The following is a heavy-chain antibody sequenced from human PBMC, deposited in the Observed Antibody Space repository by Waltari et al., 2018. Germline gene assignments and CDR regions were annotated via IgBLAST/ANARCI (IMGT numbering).Heavy chain of an antibody. D-gene: IGHD3-9*01. CDR1: GVSFSDYY. J-gene: IGHJ1*01. Sequence: QVQLQQWGAGLLRPSETLSLTCAVYGVSFSDYYWTLIRQSPGTGLEWSGENNLGEVTYCNPSLESRFTILVDKSKNQFSLHLDSVTAADTAVYYCVTGPRDKWVGRYSGEFFHHWGPGTLVTVSS. V-gene: IGHV4-34*02. CDR2: NNLGEVT. CDR3: VTGPRDKWVGRYSGEFFHH.